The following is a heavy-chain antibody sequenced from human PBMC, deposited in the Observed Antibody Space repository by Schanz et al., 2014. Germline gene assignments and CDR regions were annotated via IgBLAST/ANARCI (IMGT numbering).Heavy chain of an antibody. J-gene: IGHJ3*01. Sequence: EVQLVESGGGLIQPGGSLRLSCAVSGFTVNTNYMSWVRQAPGKGLKWISSMYINSDSTQYADSVKGSFIISRDSSNNALCLQMNGLRAEDTSVYFCARDGVRDGFNLACDVWGPGTLVTLSS. CDR2: MYINSDST. V-gene: IGHV3-53*01. CDR1: GFTVNTNY. CDR3: ARDGVRDGFNLACDV. D-gene: IGHD3-16*01.